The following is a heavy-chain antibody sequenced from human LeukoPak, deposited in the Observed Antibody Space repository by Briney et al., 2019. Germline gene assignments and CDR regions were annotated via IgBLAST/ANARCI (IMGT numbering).Heavy chain of an antibody. Sequence: ASVKVSCKASGGTFSSYAINWVRQAPGQGLEWLGWISAYNGNTNYAQKFQDRVTLTTDASTSTAYLELRSLTSDDTAVYYCARDPLSSTWSNYYHAMDVWGPGTTVTVPS. CDR3: ARDPLSSTWSNYYHAMDV. V-gene: IGHV1-18*01. D-gene: IGHD6-19*01. CDR1: GGTFSSYA. J-gene: IGHJ6*02. CDR2: ISAYNGNT.